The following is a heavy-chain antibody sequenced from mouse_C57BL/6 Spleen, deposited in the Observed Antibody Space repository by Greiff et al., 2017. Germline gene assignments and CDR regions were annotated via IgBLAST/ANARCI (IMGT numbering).Heavy chain of an antibody. V-gene: IGHV1-82*01. CDR3: AKDYSFYYCDY. Sequence: QVQLQQPGPELVKPGASVKISCKASGYAFSSSWMNWVKQRPGKGLEWIGRIYPGDGDTNYNGKFKGKATLTADKSSSTAYMQRSRLTSEDSAVYFCAKDYSFYYCDYRGQGTTLTFSS. D-gene: IGHD1-1*01. J-gene: IGHJ2*01. CDR2: IYPGDGDT. CDR1: GYAFSSSW.